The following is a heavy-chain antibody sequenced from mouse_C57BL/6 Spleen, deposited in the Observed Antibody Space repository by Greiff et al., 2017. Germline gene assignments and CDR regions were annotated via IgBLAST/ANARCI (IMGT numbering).Heavy chain of an antibody. CDR1: GFTFSSYG. J-gene: IGHJ1*03. CDR2: ISSGGSYT. D-gene: IGHD1-1*01. CDR3: ARPKDYYYCSSHYWYFDV. Sequence: EVQRVESGGDLVKPGGSLKLSCAASGFTFSSYGMSWVRQTPDKRLEWVATISSGGSYTYYPDSVKGRFTISRDNAKNTLYLQMSSLKSEDTAMYYCARPKDYYYCSSHYWYFDVWGTGTTVTVSS. V-gene: IGHV5-6*01.